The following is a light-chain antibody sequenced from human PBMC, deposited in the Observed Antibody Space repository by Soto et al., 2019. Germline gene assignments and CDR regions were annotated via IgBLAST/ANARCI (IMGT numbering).Light chain of an antibody. CDR2: AAS. V-gene: IGKV1-27*01. CDR3: QNYNSVPYT. CDR1: HDINNF. J-gene: IGKJ2*01. Sequence: EIRLTQSPSSLSASVGDRVTIACRASHDINNFLAWYRQRPGKVPVLLMYAASSLKSGVPSRFSGRGSGTDFTLTIDSLQPEDFATYFCQNYNSVPYTFGQGTKLEIK.